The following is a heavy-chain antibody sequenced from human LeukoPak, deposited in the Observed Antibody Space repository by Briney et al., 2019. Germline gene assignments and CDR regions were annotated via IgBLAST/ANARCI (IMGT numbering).Heavy chain of an antibody. V-gene: IGHV3-21*01. CDR2: ISSSSSYI. CDR3: ARGETYYDSSGYPYYFDY. J-gene: IGHJ4*02. Sequence: GGSLRLSCAASGFTFSSYSMNWVRQAPGKGLEWVSSISSSSSYIYYADSVKGRFTISRDNAKNSLYLQMNSLRAEDTAVYYCARGETYYDSSGYPYYFDYWGQRTLVTVSS. D-gene: IGHD3-22*01. CDR1: GFTFSSYS.